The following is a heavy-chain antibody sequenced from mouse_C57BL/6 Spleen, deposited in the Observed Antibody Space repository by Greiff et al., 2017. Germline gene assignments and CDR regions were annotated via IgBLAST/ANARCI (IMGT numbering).Heavy chain of an antibody. J-gene: IGHJ4*01. CDR2: ISYDGSN. V-gene: IGHV3-6*01. CDR3: AGVEYGYAMDD. Sequence: EVQLVESGPGLVKPSQSLSLTCSVTGYSITSGYYWNWIRQFPGNKLEWMGYISYDGSNNYNPSLKNRISITRDTSKNQFFLKLNAVTTEDTATYYCAGVEYGYAMDDWGQGASVTVA. CDR1: GYSITSGYY. D-gene: IGHD5-1*01.